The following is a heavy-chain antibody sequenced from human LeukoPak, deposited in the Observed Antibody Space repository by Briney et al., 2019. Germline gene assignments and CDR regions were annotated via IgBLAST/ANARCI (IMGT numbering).Heavy chain of an antibody. J-gene: IGHJ6*03. CDR2: IYYSGST. CDR1: GGSISSYY. D-gene: IGHD6-13*01. CDR3: ARGGSTWSNNYYYMDV. Sequence: SETLSLTCTVSGGSISSYYWSWIRQPPGKGLEWIGYIYYSGSTNYNPSLKSRVTISVDTSKNQFSLKLSSVTAADTAVYYCARGGSTWSNNYYYMDVWGKGTTVTISS. V-gene: IGHV4-59*01.